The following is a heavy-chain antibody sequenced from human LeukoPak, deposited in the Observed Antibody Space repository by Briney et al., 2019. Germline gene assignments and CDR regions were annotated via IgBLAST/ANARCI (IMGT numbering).Heavy chain of an antibody. V-gene: IGHV4-34*01. CDR2: INHSGST. CDR1: GGSFSGYY. CDR3: ARQKAWITGTTGNAYYYYYYMDV. Sequence: IPSETLSLTCAVYGGSFSGYYWSWIRQPPGKGLEWIGEINHSGSTNYNPSLKSRVTISVDTSKNQFSLKLSSVTAADTALYYCARQKAWITGTTGNAYYYYYYMDVWDKGTTVTISS. J-gene: IGHJ6*03. D-gene: IGHD1-20*01.